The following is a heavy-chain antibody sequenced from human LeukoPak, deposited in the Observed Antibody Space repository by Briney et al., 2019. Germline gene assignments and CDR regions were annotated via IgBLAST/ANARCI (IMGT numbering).Heavy chain of an antibody. Sequence: PGGSLRLSCAASGFTFSSYAMNWVRQAPGKGLEWVSDISGSCSTTDYADSVKGRFAISRDNSKNTLHVQMNSLRAEDTAVYYCASEGLSGSYLEYWGQGTLVTVSS. CDR2: ISGSCSTT. D-gene: IGHD1-26*01. CDR3: ASEGLSGSYLEY. V-gene: IGHV3-23*01. J-gene: IGHJ4*02. CDR1: GFTFSSYA.